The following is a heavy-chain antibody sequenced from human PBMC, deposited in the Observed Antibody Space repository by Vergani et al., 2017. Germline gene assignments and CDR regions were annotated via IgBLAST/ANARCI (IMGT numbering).Heavy chain of an antibody. CDR1: GGSFSGYY. J-gene: IGHJ5*02. CDR2: INHLGST. V-gene: IGHV4-34*01. D-gene: IGHD2-15*01. Sequence: QVQLQQWGAGLLKPSETLSLTCAVYGGSFSGYYWSWIRQPPGKGLEWIGEINHLGSTNYNPSLKSRVTISVDTSKNQFSLKLSSLTAADTAVYYCARGHTALISYCSGGSCYSWFDPWGQGTLVTVSS. CDR3: ARGHTALISYCSGGSCYSWFDP.